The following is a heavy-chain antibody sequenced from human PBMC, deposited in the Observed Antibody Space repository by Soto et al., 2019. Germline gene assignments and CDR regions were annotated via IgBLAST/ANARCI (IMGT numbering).Heavy chain of an antibody. Sequence: GESLKISCKGSGYSFTSYWIGWVRQMPGKGLEWMGIIYPGDSDTRYSPSFQGQVTISADKSISTAYLQWSSLKASDTAMYYCAREVWVSNIVVVPAATDYYYGMDVWGQGTTVTVSS. CDR3: AREVWVSNIVVVPAATDYYYGMDV. J-gene: IGHJ6*02. D-gene: IGHD2-2*01. CDR1: GYSFTSYW. V-gene: IGHV5-51*01. CDR2: IYPGDSDT.